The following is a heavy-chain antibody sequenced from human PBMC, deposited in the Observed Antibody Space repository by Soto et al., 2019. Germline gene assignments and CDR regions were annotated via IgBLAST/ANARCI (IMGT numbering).Heavy chain of an antibody. CDR3: AREGGVSGWYWGGDY. D-gene: IGHD6-19*01. CDR2: ISYDGTNK. J-gene: IGHJ4*02. V-gene: IGHV3-30-3*01. CDR1: GFTFSSFP. Sequence: SLRLSCAASGFTFSSFPMHWVRQAPGKGLERVALISYDGTNKYYTDSVKGRFTISRDNSKNTLYLQMNSLRAEDTAVYYCAREGGVSGWYWGGDYWGQGTPVTAPQ.